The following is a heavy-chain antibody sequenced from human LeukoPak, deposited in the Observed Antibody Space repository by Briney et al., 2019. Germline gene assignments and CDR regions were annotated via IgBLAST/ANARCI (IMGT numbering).Heavy chain of an antibody. CDR3: ARVGYDFWSGYSTYYFDY. CDR2: IYYSGST. CDR1: GGSISSYY. V-gene: IGHV4-59*08. D-gene: IGHD3-3*01. Sequence: SETLSLTCTVSGGSISSYYWSWIRQPPGKGLEWIGYIYYSGSTNYNPSLKSRVTISVDTSKNQFSLKLSSVTAADTAVYYCARVGYDFWSGYSTYYFDYWGQGTLVTVSS. J-gene: IGHJ4*02.